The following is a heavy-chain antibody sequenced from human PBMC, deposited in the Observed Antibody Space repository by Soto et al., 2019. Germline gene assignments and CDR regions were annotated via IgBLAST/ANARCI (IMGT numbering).Heavy chain of an antibody. J-gene: IGHJ3*02. Sequence: GSLRLCCAASGFTFSNYSMNWVRQAPGKGLEWVSSISSSSSYIYYADSVKGRFTISRDNAKNSLYLQMNSLRAEDTAVYYCARDKGRITIFGVDRGPEDAFDIWGQGTMVTVSS. D-gene: IGHD3-3*01. CDR1: GFTFSNYS. CDR3: ARDKGRITIFGVDRGPEDAFDI. CDR2: ISSSSSYI. V-gene: IGHV3-21*01.